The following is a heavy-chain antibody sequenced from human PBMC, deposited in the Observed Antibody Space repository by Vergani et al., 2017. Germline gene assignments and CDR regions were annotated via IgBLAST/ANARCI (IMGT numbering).Heavy chain of an antibody. CDR2: IGSSGPYI. CDR1: GFTFSDLS. D-gene: IGHD2-8*01. Sequence: VQLVESGGGLVKPGGSLRLSCAASGFTFSDLSMSWVRQAPGKGLEWDAFIGSSGPYINYADSVKGRFIISRDNTNNSLFLQLRSLRAEDAAVYYCARDCTSGGCPDNYGMDVWGQGATVTVSS. V-gene: IGHV3-21*06. J-gene: IGHJ6*02. CDR3: ARDCTSGGCPDNYGMDV.